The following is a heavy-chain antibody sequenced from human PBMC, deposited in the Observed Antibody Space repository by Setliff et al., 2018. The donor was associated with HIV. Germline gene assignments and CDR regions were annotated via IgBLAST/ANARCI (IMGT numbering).Heavy chain of an antibody. CDR1: GFTFNNYA. D-gene: IGHD5-12*01. CDR3: ARGSGYDKGAYHYYYGMDV. J-gene: IGHJ6*02. CDR2: ISYDGTYK. Sequence: PGGSLRLSCAASGFTFNNYAIHWVRQAPGKGLEWVALISYDGTYKYYAESVKGRFTISRDNSRNTLYLQMNSLRTEDTAVYYCARGSGYDKGAYHYYYGMDVWGQGTTVTVSS. V-gene: IGHV3-30*04.